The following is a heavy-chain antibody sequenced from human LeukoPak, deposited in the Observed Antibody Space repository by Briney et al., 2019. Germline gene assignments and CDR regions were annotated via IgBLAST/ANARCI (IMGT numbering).Heavy chain of an antibody. CDR1: GFTFSNAW. D-gene: IGHD2-15*01. Sequence: GGSLRLSCAASGFTFSNAWMSWVRQAPGKGLEWVGRIKSKTNGGTTDYAAPVKGRFTISRDDSKNTLYLQMNSLKTEDTAVYYCTTDRYCSGGSCYSRTFVDWGQGTLVTVSS. CDR3: TTDRYCSGGSCYSRTFVD. J-gene: IGHJ4*02. CDR2: IKSKTNGGTT. V-gene: IGHV3-15*01.